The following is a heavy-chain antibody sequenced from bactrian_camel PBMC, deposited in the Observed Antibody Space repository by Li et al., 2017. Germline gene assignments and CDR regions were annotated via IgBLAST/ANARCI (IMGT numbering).Heavy chain of an antibody. D-gene: IGHD3*01. J-gene: IGHJ6*01. CDR3: ATQAEYNEYADFGY. Sequence: VQLVESGGGSVQAGGSLRLSCAASGFTSSSYAMSWVRQAPGKGLEWVSTISSAGGDIGYADSVKGRCTISRDNTKTTVYLQINSLKTEDTGVYYCATQAEYNEYADFGYWGQGTQVTVS. V-gene: IGHV3S40*01. CDR2: ISSAGGDI. CDR1: GFTSSSYA.